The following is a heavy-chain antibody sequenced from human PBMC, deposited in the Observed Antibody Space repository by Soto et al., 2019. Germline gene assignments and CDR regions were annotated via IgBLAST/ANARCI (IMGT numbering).Heavy chain of an antibody. Sequence: GGSLRLSCAASGFTFSNYCMSWVRQAPGKGLEWVANINQDGSQKYYVDSVRGRFTISRDNAKNSLYLQMDSLTADDTAMYFCARAQYCGSDGYYYFDYWGQGALVTVSS. D-gene: IGHD2-21*02. CDR3: ARAQYCGSDGYYYFDY. CDR2: INQDGSQK. J-gene: IGHJ4*02. V-gene: IGHV3-7*03. CDR1: GFTFSNYC.